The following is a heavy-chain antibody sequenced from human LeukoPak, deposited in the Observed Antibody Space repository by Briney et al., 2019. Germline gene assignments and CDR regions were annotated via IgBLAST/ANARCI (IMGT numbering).Heavy chain of an antibody. CDR2: FDPEDGET. CDR1: GYTLTELS. J-gene: IGHJ4*02. Sequence: ASVKVSCKVSGYTLTELSMHWVRQAPGKGLEWMGGFDPEDGETIYAQKFQGRVTMTEDTSTDTAYMELSSLRSEDTAVYYCATDQSSGWNKEFDYWGQGTLVTVSS. CDR3: ATDQSSGWNKEFDY. V-gene: IGHV1-24*01. D-gene: IGHD6-19*01.